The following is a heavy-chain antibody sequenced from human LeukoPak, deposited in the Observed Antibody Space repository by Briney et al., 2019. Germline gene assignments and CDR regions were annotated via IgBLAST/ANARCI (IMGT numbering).Heavy chain of an antibody. CDR1: GYTFTGYY. J-gene: IGHJ4*02. CDR2: INPNSGGT. Sequence: ASVKVSCKASGYTFTGYYMHWVRQAPGQGLEWMGWINPNSGGTNYAQKFQGRVTMTRDTSISTAYMELSRLRSDDTAVYYCARDRNTVGGFDYWGQGTLVTVSS. D-gene: IGHD4-23*01. V-gene: IGHV1-2*02. CDR3: ARDRNTVGGFDY.